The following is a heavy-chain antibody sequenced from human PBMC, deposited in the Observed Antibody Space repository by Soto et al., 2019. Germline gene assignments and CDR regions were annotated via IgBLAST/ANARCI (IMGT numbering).Heavy chain of an antibody. CDR2: ITGGAGST. CDR3: ARHTARGPDGNPWRYDIMTGGRSLGYPSHYAMDV. Sequence: EVQLLESGGGLVQPGGSLRLSCAASGFTFSNYAISWVRQAPGKGLEWVSIITGGAGSTYYADSVKGRFSISRDNSENTLYLQMNSLRAEDTAAYYCARHTARGPDGNPWRYDIMTGGRSLGYPSHYAMDVWGQGTTVTVSS. D-gene: IGHD3-9*01. J-gene: IGHJ6*02. CDR1: GFTFSNYA. V-gene: IGHV3-23*01.